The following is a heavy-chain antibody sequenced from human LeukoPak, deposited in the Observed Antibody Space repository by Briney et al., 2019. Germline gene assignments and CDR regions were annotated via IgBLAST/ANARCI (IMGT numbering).Heavy chain of an antibody. CDR2: IDYSATT. CDR1: GGSISTYY. D-gene: IGHD1-26*01. CDR3: ARDSRRDLLHAFDI. Sequence: SETLCLTCTVSGGSISTYYWSWIRQPPGKGLEWIAYIDYSATTNYNPSLKSRVTISVDTSKNQFSLKLSSVTAADTAVYYCARDSRRDLLHAFDIWGQGTMVTVSS. V-gene: IGHV4-59*01. J-gene: IGHJ3*02.